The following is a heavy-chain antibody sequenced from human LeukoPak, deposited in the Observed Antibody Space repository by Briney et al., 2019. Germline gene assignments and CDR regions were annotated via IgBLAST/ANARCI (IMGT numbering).Heavy chain of an antibody. CDR3: ARVFPTGFSGGGMDV. D-gene: IGHD3-10*01. CDR2: INPNSGGT. CDR1: GYTFTVYY. V-gene: IGHV1-2*02. J-gene: IGHJ6*02. Sequence: ASVKVSCKASGYTFTVYYMHWVRQAPGQGLEWMGWINPNSGGTNYAQKFQGRVTMTRDTSISTAYMELSRLRSDDTAVYYCARVFPTGFSGGGMDVWGQGTTVTVSS.